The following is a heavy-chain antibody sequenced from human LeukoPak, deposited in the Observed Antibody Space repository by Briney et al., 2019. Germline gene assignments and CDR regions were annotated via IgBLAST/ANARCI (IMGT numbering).Heavy chain of an antibody. J-gene: IGHJ3*02. Sequence: SETLSLTCTVSGGXISNSRYYWDWIRQPPGKGLKWTGSITYSGTTYYNPTLRSPVTISVDTSKNHFSLKLSSVTAADTAVYYCARHPYYYTSGSYYNSAFDIWGQGTMVTVSS. CDR3: ARHPYYYTSGSYYNSAFDI. CDR2: ITYSGTT. V-gene: IGHV4-39*01. CDR1: GGXISNSRYY. D-gene: IGHD3-10*01.